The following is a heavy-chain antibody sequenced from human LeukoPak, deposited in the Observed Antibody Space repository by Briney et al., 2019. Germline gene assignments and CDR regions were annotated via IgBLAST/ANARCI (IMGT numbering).Heavy chain of an antibody. J-gene: IGHJ4*02. V-gene: IGHV3-23*01. CDR2: ITDSGGAT. CDR3: AQRAQLPKRHFDY. Sequence: GGSLRLSCAASGFTFSSYAMSWVRQAPGKGLEWVSTITDSGGATYHADSVKGRFTISRDNSKNTLYLQMNSLRAEDTAVYYCAQRAQLPKRHFDYWGQGTLVTVSS. D-gene: IGHD2-2*01. CDR1: GFTFSSYA.